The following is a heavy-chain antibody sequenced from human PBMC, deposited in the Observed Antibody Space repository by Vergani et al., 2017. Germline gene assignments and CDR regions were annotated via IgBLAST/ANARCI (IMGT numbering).Heavy chain of an antibody. CDR1: GFTFSSYS. Sequence: EVQLVESGGGLVKPGGSLRLSCAASGFTFSSYSMNWVRQAPGKGLEWGSSISSSSSYIYYADSVKGRFTISRDNAKNSLYLQMNSLRAEDTAVYYCARDSPALGGNSCLDDWGQGTLVTVSS. D-gene: IGHD4-23*01. V-gene: IGHV3-21*01. CDR2: ISSSSSYI. CDR3: ARDSPALGGNSCLDD. J-gene: IGHJ4*02.